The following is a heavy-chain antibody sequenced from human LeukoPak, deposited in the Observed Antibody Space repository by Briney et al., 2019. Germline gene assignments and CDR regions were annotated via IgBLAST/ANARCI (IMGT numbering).Heavy chain of an antibody. CDR3: AKARLRYFDWLCFDY. CDR1: GFTFDDYG. V-gene: IGHV3-9*01. D-gene: IGHD3-9*01. CDR2: ISWNSGSI. Sequence: GGSLRLSCAASGFTFDDYGMHWVRQAPGKGLEWVSGISWNSGSIGYADSVKGRFTISRDNAKNSLYLQMNSLRAEDTALYYCAKARLRYFDWLCFDYWGQGTLVTVSS. J-gene: IGHJ4*02.